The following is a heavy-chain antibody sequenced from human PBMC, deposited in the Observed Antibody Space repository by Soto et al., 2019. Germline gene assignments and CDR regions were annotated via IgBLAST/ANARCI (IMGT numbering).Heavy chain of an antibody. J-gene: IGHJ4*02. CDR2: IKQDGSEN. V-gene: IGHV3-7*01. CDR1: GFTFSNYW. Sequence: DVQLVESGGGLVQPGGSLRLSFAASGFTFSNYWMRWVRQAPGKGLGWVANIKQDGSENYYVDSVNGRFTTSRDNTKNSFYLHMNSLRAEDTAVYYCARDHINGWKFDYWGRGTLVTASS. CDR3: ARDHINGWKFDY. D-gene: IGHD6-19*01.